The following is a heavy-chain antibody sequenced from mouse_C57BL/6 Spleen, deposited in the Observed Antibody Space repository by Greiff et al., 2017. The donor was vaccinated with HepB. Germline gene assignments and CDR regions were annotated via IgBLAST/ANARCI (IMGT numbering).Heavy chain of an antibody. Sequence: EVQRVESGEGLVKPGGSLKLSCAASGFTFSSYAMSWVRQTPEKRLEWVAYISSGGDYIYYADTVKGRFTISRDNARNTLYLQMSSLKSEDTAMYYCTRGEGLPFAYWGQGTLVTVSA. CDR3: TRGEGLPFAY. CDR2: ISSGGDYI. J-gene: IGHJ3*01. CDR1: GFTFSSYA. D-gene: IGHD2-2*01. V-gene: IGHV5-9-1*02.